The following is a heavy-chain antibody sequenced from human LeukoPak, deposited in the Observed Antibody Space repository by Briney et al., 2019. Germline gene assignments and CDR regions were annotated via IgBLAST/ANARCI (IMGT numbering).Heavy chain of an antibody. J-gene: IGHJ4*02. Sequence: GGSLRLSCAASGFTFSSYWMSWVRQAPGKGLEWVANIKQDGSEKYYVDSVKGRFTISRDNAKNSLYLQMNSLRAEDTAVYYCARGNCSGGSCYFHYWGQGTLVTVSS. CDR3: ARGNCSGGSCYFHY. D-gene: IGHD2-15*01. CDR1: GFTFSSYW. V-gene: IGHV3-7*01. CDR2: IKQDGSEK.